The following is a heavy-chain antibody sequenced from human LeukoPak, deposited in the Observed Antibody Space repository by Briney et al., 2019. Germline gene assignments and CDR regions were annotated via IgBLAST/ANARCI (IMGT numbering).Heavy chain of an antibody. Sequence: ASVKVSCKASGYTFTGYYMHWVRQAPGQGLEWMGWINPNSGGTNYAQKFQGRVTMTRDTSISTAYMELSRLRSDDTAVYYCARDLKGGSYYDYWGQGTLVTVSS. CDR1: GYTFTGYY. CDR3: ARDLKGGSYYDY. CDR2: INPNSGGT. D-gene: IGHD3-16*01. V-gene: IGHV1-2*02. J-gene: IGHJ4*02.